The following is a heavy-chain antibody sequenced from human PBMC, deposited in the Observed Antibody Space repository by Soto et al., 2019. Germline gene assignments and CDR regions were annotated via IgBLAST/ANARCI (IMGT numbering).Heavy chain of an antibody. CDR1: CGSVSSDSYS. V-gene: IGHV4-61*01. J-gene: IGHJ4*02. D-gene: IGHD2-15*01. CDR3: ARGGWSGGNCYWWRDY. Sequence: QVQLQESRPGLVKPSETMFLTCTGSCGSVSSDSYSWSWVREPPGTRTECIGYIYYSGRTNYNPSLKRRVTISVNTPKDLFSLELSSVTAADAAVYYCARGGWSGGNCYWWRDYWGQGTLFTVSS. CDR2: IYYSGRT.